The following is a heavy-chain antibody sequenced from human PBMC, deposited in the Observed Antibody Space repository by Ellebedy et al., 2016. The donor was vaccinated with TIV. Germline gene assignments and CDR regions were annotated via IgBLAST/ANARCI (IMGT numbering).Heavy chain of an antibody. J-gene: IGHJ4*02. CDR3: ASGGYGRPFDC. D-gene: IGHD5-12*01. CDR1: GFTFSNYG. CDR2: IKQDGSER. V-gene: IGHV3-7*03. Sequence: GGSLRLPCAASGFTFSNYGMKWVRQAPGKGLEWVANIKQDGSERYYVDSVKGRFTISRDNAKNSLFPQMNSLRVEDTAVYFCASGGYGRPFDCWGQGTLVTVSS.